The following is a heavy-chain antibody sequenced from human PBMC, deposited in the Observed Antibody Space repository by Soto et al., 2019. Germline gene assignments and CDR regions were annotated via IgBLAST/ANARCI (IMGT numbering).Heavy chain of an antibody. CDR2: IIPILGIA. V-gene: IGHV1-69*08. Sequence: QVQLVQSGAEVKKPGSSVKVSCKASGGTFSSYTISWVRQAPGQGLEWMGRIIPILGIAKYAQKFQGRVTITADKSTSTDYMEMSSLRSEDTAVYYCAREEYYYGSGAFFDYWGQGTLVTVSS. D-gene: IGHD3-10*01. CDR3: AREEYYYGSGAFFDY. CDR1: GGTFSSYT. J-gene: IGHJ4*02.